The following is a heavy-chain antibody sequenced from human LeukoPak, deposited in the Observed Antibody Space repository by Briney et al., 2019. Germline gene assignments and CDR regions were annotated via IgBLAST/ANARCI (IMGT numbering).Heavy chain of an antibody. D-gene: IGHD6-13*01. V-gene: IGHV4-59*01. Sequence: SETLSLTCTVSGGSISSYYWSWIRQPPGKGPEWIGYIYYSGSTNYNPSLKSRVTISVDTSKNQFSLKLSSVTAADTAVYYCARGGYSSSWDYYYYYMDVWGKGTTVTISS. CDR3: ARGGYSSSWDYYYYYMDV. J-gene: IGHJ6*03. CDR1: GGSISSYY. CDR2: IYYSGST.